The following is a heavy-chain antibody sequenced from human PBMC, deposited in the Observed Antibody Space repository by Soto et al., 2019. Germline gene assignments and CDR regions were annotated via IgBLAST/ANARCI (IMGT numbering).Heavy chain of an antibody. J-gene: IGHJ4*02. Sequence: ASVKVSCKASGYTFTSYGISWVRQAPGQGLEWMGWISAYNGNTNYAQKLQGRVTMTTDTSTSTAYMELSSLRSEDTAVYYCVRIHYGGNSVVFNYWGQGSLVTGSS. CDR3: VRIHYGGNSVVFNY. D-gene: IGHD4-17*01. CDR1: GYTFTSYG. CDR2: ISAYNGNT. V-gene: IGHV1-18*01.